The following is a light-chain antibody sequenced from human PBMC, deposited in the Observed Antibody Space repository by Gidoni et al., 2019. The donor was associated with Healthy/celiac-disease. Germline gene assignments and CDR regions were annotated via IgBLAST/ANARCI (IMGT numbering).Light chain of an antibody. J-gene: IGLJ2*01. V-gene: IGLV2-23*01. CDR1: SSDVVSYNL. CDR2: EGS. CDR3: CSYAGSNVV. Sequence: QSALTQPASVSGSPGQSITISCTGTSSDVVSYNLVSWYQQHPGKAPKLMIYEGSKRPSGVSNRFSGSKSGNTASLTLSVLQAEDEADYYCCSYAGSNVVFGGGTKLTVL.